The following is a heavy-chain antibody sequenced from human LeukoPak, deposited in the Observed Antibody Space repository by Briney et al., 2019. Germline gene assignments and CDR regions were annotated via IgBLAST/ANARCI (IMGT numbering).Heavy chain of an antibody. D-gene: IGHD1-26*01. V-gene: IGHV3-23*01. CDR2: IIGGGST. Sequence: PGGSLRLSCAASGFTFSSYWMSWVRQAPGKGLECVSGIIGGGSTYYAGSVKGRFTISRDNSKNTLYLQMNSLRAEDTAVYYCAKASGTYYAPFDYWGQGTLVTVSS. CDR3: AKASGTYYAPFDY. CDR1: GFTFSSYW. J-gene: IGHJ4*02.